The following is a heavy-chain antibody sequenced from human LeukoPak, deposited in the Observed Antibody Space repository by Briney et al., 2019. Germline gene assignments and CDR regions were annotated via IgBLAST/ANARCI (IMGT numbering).Heavy chain of an antibody. CDR2: INPNSGGT. CDR1: GYTFTGYY. CDR3: ASPTPAIDCSSTSCYGGDDAFDI. V-gene: IGHV1-2*02. Sequence: GASVKVSCKASGYTFTGYYMHWVRQAPGQGLEWMGWINPNSGGTNYAQKCQGRVTMTRDTSISTAYMGLSRLRSDDTAVYYCASPTPAIDCSSTSCYGGDDAFDIWGQGTMVTVSS. D-gene: IGHD2-2*01. J-gene: IGHJ3*02.